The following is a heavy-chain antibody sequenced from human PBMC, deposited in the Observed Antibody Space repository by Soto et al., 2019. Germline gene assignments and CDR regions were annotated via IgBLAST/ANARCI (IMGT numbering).Heavy chain of an antibody. CDR3: ARLRGGDPFDY. CDR2: IYYSGST. D-gene: IGHD3-10*01. J-gene: IGHJ4*02. Sequence: QLQLQESGPGLVKPSETLSLTCTVSGGSISSSSYYWGWIRQPPGKGLEWIGSIYYSGSTYYNPSLKSRVTISVDTSKNQFSLKLSSVTAADTAVYYCARLRGGDPFDYWGQGTLVTVSS. V-gene: IGHV4-39*01. CDR1: GGSISSSSYY.